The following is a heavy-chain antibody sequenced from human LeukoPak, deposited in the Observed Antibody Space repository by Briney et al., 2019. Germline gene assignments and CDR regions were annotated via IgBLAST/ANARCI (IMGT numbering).Heavy chain of an antibody. D-gene: IGHD5-18*01. CDR1: GFTFTNDF. V-gene: IGHV3-23*01. Sequence: QPGGPLRLSCAASGFTFTNDFMTWVRQAPGKGLEWVSAISGSGSSTYYADSVKGRFTISRDNSKNTLYLQMNSLRAEDTAVYYCAKEDYSYGFPFDYWGQGTLVTVSS. CDR3: AKEDYSYGFPFDY. CDR2: ISGSGSST. J-gene: IGHJ4*02.